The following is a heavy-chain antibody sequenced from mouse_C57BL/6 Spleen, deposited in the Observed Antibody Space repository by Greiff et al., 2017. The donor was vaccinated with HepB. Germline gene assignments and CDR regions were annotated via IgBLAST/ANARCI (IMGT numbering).Heavy chain of an antibody. V-gene: IGHV1-52*01. D-gene: IGHD1-1*01. CDR1: GYTFTSYW. CDR3: AREAYYGSSHWYFDV. J-gene: IGHJ1*03. Sequence: QVQLQQPGAELVRPGSSVKLSCKASGYTFTSYWMHWVKQRPIQGLEWIGNIDPSDSETHYNQKFKDKATLTVDKSSSTAYMQLSSLTSEDSAVYYCAREAYYGSSHWYFDVWGTGTTVTVSS. CDR2: IDPSDSET.